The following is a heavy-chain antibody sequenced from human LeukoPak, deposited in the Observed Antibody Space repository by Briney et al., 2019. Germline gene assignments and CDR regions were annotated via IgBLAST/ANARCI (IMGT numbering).Heavy chain of an antibody. CDR1: GYTFTSYG. CDR3: AREVAEARFDY. V-gene: IGHV1-18*01. J-gene: IGHJ4*02. CDR2: ISAYNGNT. D-gene: IGHD6-19*01. Sequence: ASVKVSCKASGYTFTSYGISWVRQAPGLGLEWMGWISAYNGNTNYAQKLQGRVTVTTDTSTSTAYMELRSLRSDDTAVYYCAREVAEARFDYWGQGTLVTVSS.